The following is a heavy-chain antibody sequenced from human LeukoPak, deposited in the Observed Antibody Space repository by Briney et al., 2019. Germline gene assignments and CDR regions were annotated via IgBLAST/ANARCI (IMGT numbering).Heavy chain of an antibody. CDR1: GFAFSSSA. CDR2: ISYDGITE. D-gene: IGHD6-19*01. V-gene: IGHV3-30*04. CDR3: AKDIATGWSTKYFFDY. Sequence: GGSLRLSCEASGFAFSSSAMHWVRQAPGKGLEWVSLISYDGITEDYSDSVKGRFTISRDNFKNTLFLQMHSLRDEDTAVYYCAKDIATGWSTKYFFDYWGQGTLVTVSS. J-gene: IGHJ4*02.